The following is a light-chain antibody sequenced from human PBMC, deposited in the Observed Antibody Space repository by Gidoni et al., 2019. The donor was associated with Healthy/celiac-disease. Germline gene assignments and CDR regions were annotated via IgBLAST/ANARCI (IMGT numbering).Light chain of an antibody. CDR2: AAS. CDR3: QQSYSTPLT. Sequence: GDRVTITCRASQSISSYLNWYQQKPGKAPKLLIYAASSLQSGVPSRFSGSGSGTDFTLTISSLQPEDFATYYCQQSYSTPLTFGGGTKVEIK. CDR1: QSISSY. J-gene: IGKJ4*01. V-gene: IGKV1-39*01.